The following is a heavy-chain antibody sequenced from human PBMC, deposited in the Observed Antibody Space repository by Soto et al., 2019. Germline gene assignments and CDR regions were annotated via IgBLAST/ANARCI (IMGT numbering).Heavy chain of an antibody. CDR1: GFTFSSYA. CDR3: AKTDSAARPRFSIDY. D-gene: IGHD6-6*01. Sequence: GGSLRLSCAASGFTFSSYAMSWVRQAPGKGLEWVSAISGSGGSTYYADSVKGRFTISRDNSKNTLYLQMNSLRAKDTAVYYCAKTDSAARPRFSIDYWGQGTLVTVSS. J-gene: IGHJ4*02. V-gene: IGHV3-23*01. CDR2: ISGSGGST.